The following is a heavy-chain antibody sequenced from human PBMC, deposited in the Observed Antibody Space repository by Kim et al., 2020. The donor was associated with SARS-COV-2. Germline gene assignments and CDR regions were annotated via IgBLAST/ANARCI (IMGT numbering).Heavy chain of an antibody. Sequence: GGSLRLSCAASGFTFSSYGMHWVRQAPGKGLEWVAVISYDGSNKYYADSVKGRFTISRDNSKNKNTLYLQMNSLRAEDTAVYYCAKGGLHYDSSGDYYYYSVMYGWGQGTTVTVSS. J-gene: IGHJ6*02. CDR1: GFTFSSYG. CDR3: AKGGLHYDSSGDYYYYSVMYG. V-gene: IGHV3-30*18. D-gene: IGHD3-22*01. CDR2: ISYDGSNK.